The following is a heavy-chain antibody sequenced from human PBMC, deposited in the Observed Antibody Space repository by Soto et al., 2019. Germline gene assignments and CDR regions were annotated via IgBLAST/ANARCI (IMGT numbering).Heavy chain of an antibody. CDR3: AKVGRGYSGYGGFDY. J-gene: IGHJ4*02. D-gene: IGHD5-12*01. CDR2: ISYDGSNK. CDR1: GFTFSSYG. V-gene: IGHV3-30*18. Sequence: GGSLRLSCAASGFTFSSYGMHWVRQAPGKGLEWVAVISYDGSNKYYADSVKGRFTISRDNSKNTLYLQMNSLRAEDTAVYYCAKVGRGYSGYGGFDYWGQGTLVTVSS.